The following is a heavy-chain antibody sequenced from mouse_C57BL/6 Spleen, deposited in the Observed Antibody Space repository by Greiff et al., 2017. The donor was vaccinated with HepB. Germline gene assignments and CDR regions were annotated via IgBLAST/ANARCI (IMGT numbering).Heavy chain of an antibody. CDR1: GYTFTDYE. Sequence: VKLMESGAELVRPGASVTLSCKASGYTFTDYEMHWVKQTPVHGLEWIGAIDPETGGTAYNQKFKGKAILTADKSSSTAYMELRSLTSEDSAVYYCTRRGVGDYWGQGTTLTVSS. J-gene: IGHJ2*01. D-gene: IGHD1-1*01. V-gene: IGHV1-15*01. CDR2: IDPETGGT. CDR3: TRRGVGDY.